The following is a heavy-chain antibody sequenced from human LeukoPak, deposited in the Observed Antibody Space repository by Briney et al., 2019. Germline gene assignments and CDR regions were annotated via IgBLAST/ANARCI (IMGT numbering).Heavy chain of an antibody. J-gene: IGHJ4*02. CDR1: GFTFSSYA. Sequence: GGSLRLSCAASGFTFSSYAMHWVRQAPGKGLEWVAVISYDGSNKYYADSVKGRFTISRDNSKNTLYLQMNSLRAEDTAVYYCARGDGIDYWGQGTLVTVSS. CDR2: ISYDGSNK. CDR3: ARGDGIDY. V-gene: IGHV3-30-3*01.